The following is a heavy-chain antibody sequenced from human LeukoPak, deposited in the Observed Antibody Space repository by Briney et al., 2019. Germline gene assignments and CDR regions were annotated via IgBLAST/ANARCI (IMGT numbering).Heavy chain of an antibody. D-gene: IGHD4-17*01. Sequence: AGGSLRLSCAASGFTFSSYAMSWVRQAPGKGLERVSTIGGKAVPTFYEDSVKGRFTISGDNPKNTVYLQMNSLRAEDTAVYYCAKGEDYATGYYMDVWGKGTTVTVSS. CDR3: AKGEDYATGYYMDV. V-gene: IGHV3-23*01. J-gene: IGHJ6*03. CDR2: IGGKAVPT. CDR1: GFTFSSYA.